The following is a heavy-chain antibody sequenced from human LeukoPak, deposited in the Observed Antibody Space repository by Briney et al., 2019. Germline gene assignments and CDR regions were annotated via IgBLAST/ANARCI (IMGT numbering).Heavy chain of an antibody. CDR2: VYSGGST. J-gene: IGHJ4*02. CDR1: GFTFSSYS. D-gene: IGHD1-26*01. V-gene: IGHV3-66*01. CDR3: AREGRGSYYFDY. Sequence: GGSLRLSCAASGFTFSSYSMNWVRQAPGKGLEWVAVVYSGGSTFYADSVKGRFTISRDNSKNTLYLQVNSLRVEDTAVYYCAREGRGSYYFDYWGQGTLVTVSS.